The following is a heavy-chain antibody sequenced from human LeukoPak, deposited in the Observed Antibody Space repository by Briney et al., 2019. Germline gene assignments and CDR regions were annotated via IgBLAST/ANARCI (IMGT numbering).Heavy chain of an antibody. CDR2: TSYDGRNQ. CDR1: GFIFSSYA. D-gene: IGHD3-22*01. CDR3: ARDVDRSGYYAPKYLQH. Sequence: GGSLRLSCAASGFIFSSYAMHWVRQAPGKGLTRVAVTSYDGRNQYYADSVKGRFTISRDNSKNTLYLQMNSLRAEDTAVYYCARDVDRSGYYAPKYLQHWGQGTLVTVSS. J-gene: IGHJ1*01. V-gene: IGHV3-30*04.